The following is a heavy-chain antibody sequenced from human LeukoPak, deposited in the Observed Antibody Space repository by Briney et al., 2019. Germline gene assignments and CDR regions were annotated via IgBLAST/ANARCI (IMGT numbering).Heavy chain of an antibody. CDR1: GFTFSIFP. D-gene: IGHD3-3*01. J-gene: IGHJ4*02. CDR3: ARDLELSAVYYFDS. Sequence: PGRSLRLSCEASGFTFSIFPMHWVRQAPGKGLEWVALISSGSEKYYADSVKGRFTISRDNSKNMLYLQMNSLRADDTAVCYCARDLELSAVYYFDSWGQGTLVIVSS. V-gene: IGHV3-30*04. CDR2: ISSGSEK.